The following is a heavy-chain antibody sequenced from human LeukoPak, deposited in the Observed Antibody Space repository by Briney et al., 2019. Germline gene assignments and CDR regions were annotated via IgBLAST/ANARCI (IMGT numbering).Heavy chain of an antibody. V-gene: IGHV1-2*02. J-gene: IGHJ4*02. D-gene: IGHD3-10*01. Sequence: ASVKVSCKASGYTFTNNYMHWVRQAPGQGLEWMGWVNPDNGDTKYERKFQGRVTMTRDTSISTAYMELTSLRSDDTAVYYCASPSLGSGKYYEYWGQGTLVTVSS. CDR2: VNPDNGDT. CDR3: ASPSLGSGKYYEY. CDR1: GYTFTNNY.